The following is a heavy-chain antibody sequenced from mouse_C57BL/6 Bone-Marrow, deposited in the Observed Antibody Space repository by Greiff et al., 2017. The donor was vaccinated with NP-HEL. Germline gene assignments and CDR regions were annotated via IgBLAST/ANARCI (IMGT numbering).Heavy chain of an antibody. V-gene: IGHV5-4*03. J-gene: IGHJ2*01. CDR3: ARVPTTVVDYFDY. D-gene: IGHD1-1*01. CDR2: ISDGGSYT. CDR1: GFTFSSYA. Sequence: EVKVVESGGGLVKPGGSLKLSCAASGFTFSSYAMSWVRQTPEKRLEWVATISDGGSYTYYPDNVKGRFTISRDNAKNNLYLQMSHLKSEDTAMYYCARVPTTVVDYFDYWGQGTTLTVSS.